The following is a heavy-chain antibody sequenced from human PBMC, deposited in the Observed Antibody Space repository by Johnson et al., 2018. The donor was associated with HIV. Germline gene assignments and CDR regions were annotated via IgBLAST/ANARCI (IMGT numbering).Heavy chain of an antibody. Sequence: QMQLVESGGGVVQPGRSLRLSCAASGFTFSSYDIHWVRQAQGKGMDWVAVISYDGSNKYYADSVTGRITISRDNSKNAVYLQMNSLRAEDTAVYYCGKPPSMGADAFDIWGQGTMVTVSS. V-gene: IGHV3-30*18. CDR2: ISYDGSNK. D-gene: IGHD3-16*01. CDR1: GFTFSSYD. CDR3: GKPPSMGADAFDI. J-gene: IGHJ3*02.